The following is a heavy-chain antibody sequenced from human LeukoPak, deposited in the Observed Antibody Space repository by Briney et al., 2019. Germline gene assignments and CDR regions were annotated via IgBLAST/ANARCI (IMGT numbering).Heavy chain of an antibody. CDR2: ISSNGGST. CDR3: ARSKGYCSSTSCYYFDY. J-gene: IGHJ4*02. CDR1: GFTFSSYA. D-gene: IGHD2-2*01. V-gene: IGHV3-64*01. Sequence: GGSLRLSCAASGFTFSSYAMHWVRQAPGKGLEYVSAISSNGGSTYYVNSVKGRFTISRDNSKNTLYLQMGSLRAEDMAVYYCARSKGYCSSTSCYYFDYWGQGTLVTVSS.